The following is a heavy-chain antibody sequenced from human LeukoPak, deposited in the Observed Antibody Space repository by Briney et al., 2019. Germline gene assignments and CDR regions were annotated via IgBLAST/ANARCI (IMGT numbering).Heavy chain of an antibody. CDR3: ARDREVGAPRALRDY. D-gene: IGHD1-26*01. CDR1: GYTFTSYG. J-gene: IGHJ4*02. V-gene: IGHV1-18*01. CDR2: ISAYNGNT. Sequence: ASVKVSCKASGYTFTSYGISWVRQAPGQGLEWMGWISAYNGNTNYAQKLQGRVTMTTDTSTSTAYMELRSLRSDDTAVYYCARDREVGAPRALRDYWGQGTLVTVSS.